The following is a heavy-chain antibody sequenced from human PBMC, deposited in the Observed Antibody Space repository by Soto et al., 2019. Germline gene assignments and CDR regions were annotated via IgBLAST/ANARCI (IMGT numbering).Heavy chain of an antibody. CDR1: GYTFTSYA. CDR2: INAGNGNT. J-gene: IGHJ6*02. D-gene: IGHD2-21*02. V-gene: IGHV1-3*01. Sequence: ASVKVSCKASGYTFTSYAMHWVRQAPGQRLEWMGWINAGNGNTKYSQKFQGRVTITRDTSASTAYMELSSLRSEDTAVYYRARVWAYCGGDCYLGMDVWGQGTTVTVSS. CDR3: ARVWAYCGGDCYLGMDV.